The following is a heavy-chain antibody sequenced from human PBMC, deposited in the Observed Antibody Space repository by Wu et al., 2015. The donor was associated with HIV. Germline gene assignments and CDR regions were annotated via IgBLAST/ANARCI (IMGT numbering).Heavy chain of an antibody. D-gene: IGHD3/OR15-3a*01. J-gene: IGHJ6*03. CDR1: GYTFTDHY. CDR3: ARDLGNDFAVRGYYWYMDV. V-gene: IGHV1-2*02. CDR2: IRPDSGAT. Sequence: QVQLVQSGAEVKKPGASVSVSCQTSGYTFTDHYIHWVRQAPGQGLEWMGWIRPDSGATHYAEKFQDRVTMTRDASISTAYMRLNRLRSDDTAVYFCARDLGNDFAVRGYYWYMDVWGRGTAITVSS.